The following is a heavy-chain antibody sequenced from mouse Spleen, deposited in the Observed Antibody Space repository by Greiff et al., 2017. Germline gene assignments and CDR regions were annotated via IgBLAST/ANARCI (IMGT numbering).Heavy chain of an antibody. D-gene: IGHD2-4*01. CDR2: INPSSGYT. Sequence: VLLEQSGAELAKPGASVKLSCKASGYTFTSYWMHWVKQRPGQGLEWIGYINPSSGYTKYNQKFKDKATLTADKSSSTAYMQLSSLTYEDSAVYYCTRGLYYDYDQGAMDYWGQGTSVTVSS. J-gene: IGHJ4*01. CDR3: TRGLYYDYDQGAMDY. V-gene: IGHV1-7*01. CDR1: GYTFTSYW.